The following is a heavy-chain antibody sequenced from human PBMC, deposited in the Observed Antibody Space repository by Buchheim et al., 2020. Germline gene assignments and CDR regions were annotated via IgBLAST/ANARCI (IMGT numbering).Heavy chain of an antibody. J-gene: IGHJ4*02. Sequence: QVQLVESGGGVVQPGRSLRLSCAASGFTFSSYAMHWVRQAPGKGLEWVAVISYDGSNKYYADSVKGRFTISRDNSKNTLYLQMNSRRAEDTAVYYCARDPYDYVWGSPRPFDYWGQGTL. CDR3: ARDPYDYVWGSPRPFDY. D-gene: IGHD3-16*01. V-gene: IGHV3-30-3*01. CDR1: GFTFSSYA. CDR2: ISYDGSNK.